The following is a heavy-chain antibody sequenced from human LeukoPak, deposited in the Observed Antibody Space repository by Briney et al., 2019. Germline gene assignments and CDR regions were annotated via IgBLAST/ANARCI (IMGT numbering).Heavy chain of an antibody. CDR1: GFTFSSYG. CDR2: ISYDRSNK. J-gene: IGHJ4*02. D-gene: IGHD2-21*02. CDR3: AVMVVTAMYDY. Sequence: GGSLRLSCAASGFTFSSYGMHWVRQAPGKGLEWVAVISYDRSNKYYADSVKGRFTISRDNSKNTLYLQMNSLRAEDTAVYYCAVMVVTAMYDYWGQGTLVTVSS. V-gene: IGHV3-30*03.